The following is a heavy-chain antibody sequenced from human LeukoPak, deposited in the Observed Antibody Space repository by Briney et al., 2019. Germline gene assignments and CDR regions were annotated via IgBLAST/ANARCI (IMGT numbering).Heavy chain of an antibody. D-gene: IGHD6-19*01. CDR2: IKSKTDGGTT. V-gene: IGHV3-15*01. CDR1: GYTFSNAW. J-gene: IGHJ4*02. Sequence: PGGSLRLSCAGSGYTFSNAWMSWVRQAPGKGLEWVGRIKSKTDGGTTDYAAPVKGRFTISRDDSKNTLYLQMNSLKTEDTAVYYCTTDYESYSSAWYRFDYWGQGTLVTVSS. CDR3: TTDYESYSSAWYRFDY.